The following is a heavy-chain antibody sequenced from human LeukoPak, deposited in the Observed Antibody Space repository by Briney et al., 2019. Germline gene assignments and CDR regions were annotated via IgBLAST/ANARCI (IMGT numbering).Heavy chain of an antibody. CDR1: GFTFSSYW. CDR2: IKQDGSEK. CDR3: ARELNKGVFGNQNWFDP. V-gene: IGHV3-7*01. D-gene: IGHD3-3*01. J-gene: IGHJ5*02. Sequence: PGGSLRLSCAASGFTFSSYWMSWVRQAPGKGLEWVANIKQDGSEKYYVDSVKGRFTISRDNAKNSLYLQMNSLRAEDTAVYYCARELNKGVFGNQNWFDPWGQGTLVTVSS.